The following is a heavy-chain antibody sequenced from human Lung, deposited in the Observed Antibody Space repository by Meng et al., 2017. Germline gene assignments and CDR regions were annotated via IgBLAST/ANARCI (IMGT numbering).Heavy chain of an antibody. CDR3: ARLVRGVIFDYYFDY. CDR1: GYTFTSYG. CDR2: ISAYNGNT. Sequence: ASVKVSCKASGYTFTSYGISWARQAPGQGLEWMGWISAYNGNTNYAQKLQGRVTMTTDTSTSTAYMELRSLRSDDTAVYYCARLVRGVIFDYYFDYWGQGTLVTVSS. V-gene: IGHV1-18*01. D-gene: IGHD3-10*01. J-gene: IGHJ4*02.